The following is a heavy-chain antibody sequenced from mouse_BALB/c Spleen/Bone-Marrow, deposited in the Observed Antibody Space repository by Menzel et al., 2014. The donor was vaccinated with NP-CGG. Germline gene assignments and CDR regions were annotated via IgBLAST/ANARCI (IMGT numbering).Heavy chain of an antibody. CDR3: ASPIYYDYPLFAY. D-gene: IGHD2-4*01. CDR2: IWAGGSI. J-gene: IGHJ3*01. CDR1: GFSLTSYG. Sequence: VKLVESGPGLVAPSQSLSITCTVSGFSLTSYGVHWVRQPPGKGLEWLGVIWAGGSINYNSALMSRLSISKHNSKSQVFLKMNSLQTDDTAMYYCASPIYYDYPLFAYWGQGTLVTVSA. V-gene: IGHV2-9*02.